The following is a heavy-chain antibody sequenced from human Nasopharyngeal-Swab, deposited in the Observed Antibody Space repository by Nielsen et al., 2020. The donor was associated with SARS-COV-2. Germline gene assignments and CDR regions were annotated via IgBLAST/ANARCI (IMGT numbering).Heavy chain of an antibody. CDR1: GFTFSSYA. CDR2: ISGSGGST. Sequence: GESLKISCAASGFTFSSYAMSWVRQAPGKGLEWVSAISGSGGSTYYADSVKGRFTISRDNSKNTLYLQMNSLRAEDTAVCYCAGLYSSSSYYYYGMDIWGQGTTVTVSS. D-gene: IGHD6-6*01. J-gene: IGHJ6*02. CDR3: AGLYSSSSYYYYGMDI. V-gene: IGHV3-23*01.